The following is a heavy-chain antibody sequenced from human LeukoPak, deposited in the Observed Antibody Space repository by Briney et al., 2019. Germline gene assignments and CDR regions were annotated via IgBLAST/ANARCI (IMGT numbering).Heavy chain of an antibody. V-gene: IGHV4-59*01. Sequence: PSETLSLTCTVSGGSISSYYWSWIWQPPGKGLEWIGYIYYSGSTNYNPSLKSRVTISVDTSKNQFSLKLSSVTAADTAVYYCARDGYRSGSYDYWGQGTLVTVSS. CDR3: ARDGYRSGSYDY. J-gene: IGHJ4*02. CDR1: GGSISSYY. CDR2: IYYSGST. D-gene: IGHD1-26*01.